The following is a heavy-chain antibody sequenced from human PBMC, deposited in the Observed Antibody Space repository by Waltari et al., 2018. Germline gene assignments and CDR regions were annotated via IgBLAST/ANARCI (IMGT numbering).Heavy chain of an antibody. Sequence: EVQLLESGGGLVQPGGFLRLSCAASGFTFSRYAMSWGRPAPGKGLEWVSAISGRGGSTYYADSVKGRFTISRDNSKNTLYLQMNSLRAEDTAVYYCAKTLLDYWGQGTLVTVSS. CDR3: AKTLLDY. J-gene: IGHJ4*02. V-gene: IGHV3-23*01. CDR1: GFTFSRYA. CDR2: ISGRGGST.